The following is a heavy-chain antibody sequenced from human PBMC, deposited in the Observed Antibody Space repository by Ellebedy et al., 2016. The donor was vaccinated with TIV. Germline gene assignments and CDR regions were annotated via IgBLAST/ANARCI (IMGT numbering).Heavy chain of an antibody. D-gene: IGHD4-23*01. CDR1: GFTFSDYY. J-gene: IGHJ4*02. V-gene: IGHV3-66*01. CDR2: IYSGGST. Sequence: GGSLRLSCAASGFTFSDYYMSWVRQAPGKGLEWVSVIYSGGSTYYADSVKGRFTISRDNSKNTLYLQMNSLRAEDTAVYYCARLGTYGGNSVIDYWGQGTLVTVSS. CDR3: ARLGTYGGNSVIDY.